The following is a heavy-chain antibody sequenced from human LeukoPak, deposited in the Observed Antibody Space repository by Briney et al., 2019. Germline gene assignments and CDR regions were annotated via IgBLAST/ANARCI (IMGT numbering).Heavy chain of an antibody. CDR1: GGSISSGSYY. CDR3: ARNLGYCSGGSCYSLSV. D-gene: IGHD2-15*01. CDR2: IYTSGST. Sequence: SQTLSLTCTVSGGSISSGSYYWSWIRQPAGKGLEWIGRIYTSGSTNYNPSLKSRVTISVDTSKNQFSLKLSSVTAADTAVYYCARNLGYCSGGSCYSLSVWGQGTLVTVSS. V-gene: IGHV4-61*02. J-gene: IGHJ4*02.